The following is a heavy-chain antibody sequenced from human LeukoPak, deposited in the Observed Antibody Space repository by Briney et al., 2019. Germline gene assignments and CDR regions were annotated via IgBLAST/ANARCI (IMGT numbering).Heavy chain of an antibody. CDR3: ACSSSSQRWSYYYYYIDV. J-gene: IGHJ6*03. CDR2: VIPIFGSA. Sequence: GASVKVSCKASGGTFSSYAISWVRQAPGQGLEWMGGVIPIFGSANYAQKFQGRVTITTDESTSTAHMELSSLRSEDTAVYYCACSSSSQRWSYYYYYIDVWGKGTTVTVSS. D-gene: IGHD6-6*01. CDR1: GGTFSSYA. V-gene: IGHV1-69*05.